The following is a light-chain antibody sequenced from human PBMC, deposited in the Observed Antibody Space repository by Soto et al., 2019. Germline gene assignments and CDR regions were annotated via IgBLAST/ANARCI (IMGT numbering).Light chain of an antibody. J-gene: IGKJ1*01. Sequence: EIVMTQSPATLSASPGERATLSCRASQSVSSNLAWYQQKPGQAPRLLTYGASTRATGIPARFSGSGSGTEFTLTISSLQSEDFAVYYCQQYNNWPRTFGQGTKVDIK. CDR2: GAS. CDR3: QQYNNWPRT. CDR1: QSVSSN. V-gene: IGKV3-15*01.